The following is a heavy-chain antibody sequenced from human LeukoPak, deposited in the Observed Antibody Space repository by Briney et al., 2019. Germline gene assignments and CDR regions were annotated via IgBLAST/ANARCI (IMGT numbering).Heavy chain of an antibody. CDR3: ARRPPTGAALDH. D-gene: IGHD6-6*01. Sequence: GGSLRLSCAASGFTFSVYGMNWVRQAPGKGLEWISYISSSTSTINYADSVKGRFTISRDNANNSLFLQMHSLGVEDTAVYYCARRPPTGAALDHWGQGTLVTVSS. V-gene: IGHV3-48*01. CDR1: GFTFSVYG. J-gene: IGHJ5*02. CDR2: ISSSTSTI.